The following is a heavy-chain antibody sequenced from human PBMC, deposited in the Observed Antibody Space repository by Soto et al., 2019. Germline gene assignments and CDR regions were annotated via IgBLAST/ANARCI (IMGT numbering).Heavy chain of an antibody. CDR2: IIPIFGTV. Sequence: SVKVSCKASGGTFSSYSIRWVRQAPGQGLEWMGGIIPIFGTVNYAQKFQGRVTITADESTSTAYMELSSLRSEDTAVYYCARHDCISSSCYYYYYYGMDVWGQGTTVTVSS. CDR1: GGTFSSYS. V-gene: IGHV1-69*13. D-gene: IGHD2-2*01. CDR3: ARHDCISSSCYYYYYYGMDV. J-gene: IGHJ6*02.